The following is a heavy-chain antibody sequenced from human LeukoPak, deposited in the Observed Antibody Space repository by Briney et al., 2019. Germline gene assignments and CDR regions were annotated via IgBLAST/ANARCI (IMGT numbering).Heavy chain of an antibody. CDR2: IYYSGST. V-gene: IGHV4-59*01. J-gene: IGHJ5*02. CDR1: GGSISSYY. CDR3: ARDMAGTSLDWFDP. Sequence: SETLSLTCTVSGGSISSYYWSWIRQPPGKGLEWIGYIYYSGSTNYIPSLKSRVTISVDTSKNQFSLKLSSVTAADTAVYYCARDMAGTSLDWFDPWGQGTLVTVSS. D-gene: IGHD6-19*01.